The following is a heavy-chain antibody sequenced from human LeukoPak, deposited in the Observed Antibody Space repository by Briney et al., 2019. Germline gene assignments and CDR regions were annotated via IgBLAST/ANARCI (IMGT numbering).Heavy chain of an antibody. D-gene: IGHD3-3*01. CDR1: GFTFSSYW. Sequence: GGSLRLSCAASGFTFSSYWMYWVRQAPGKGLVWVSRINGDGSSTTYADSVQGRFTISRDNAKNTLYLQMNSLRAEDTAVYYCAPDTIFGAYWGQGTLVTVSS. CDR3: APDTIFGAY. CDR2: INGDGSST. J-gene: IGHJ4*02. V-gene: IGHV3-74*01.